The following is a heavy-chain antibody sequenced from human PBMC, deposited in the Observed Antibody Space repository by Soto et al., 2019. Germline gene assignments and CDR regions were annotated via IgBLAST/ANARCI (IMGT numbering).Heavy chain of an antibody. CDR1: GGSISSGNYY. CDR3: MRDPGYCSGTSCRRHDAFDI. V-gene: IGHV4-31*03. D-gene: IGHD2-2*03. Sequence: QVQLQESGPGLVKPSQTLSLTCTVSGGSISSGNYYWTWIRQYPGKGLEWIGYIYYNGNTYYNPSLKSRVTISVDTSKNQFSLNLSSVTAADTAVYYCMRDPGYCSGTSCRRHDAFDIWGQGTMVTVSS. CDR2: IYYNGNT. J-gene: IGHJ3*02.